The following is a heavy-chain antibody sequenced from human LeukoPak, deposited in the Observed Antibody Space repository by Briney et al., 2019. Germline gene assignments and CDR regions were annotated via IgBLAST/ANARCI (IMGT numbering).Heavy chain of an antibody. V-gene: IGHV4-59*01. CDR3: ARLILDWGWGANPYYFDY. D-gene: IGHD2-8*02. Sequence: SETLSLTCTVSGGSISSYYWSWIRQPPGKGLEWIGYIYYGGSTNYNPSLKSRVTISVDTSKNQFSLKLSSVTAADTAVYYCARLILDWGWGANPYYFDYWGQGTLVTVSS. J-gene: IGHJ4*02. CDR2: IYYGGST. CDR1: GGSISSYY.